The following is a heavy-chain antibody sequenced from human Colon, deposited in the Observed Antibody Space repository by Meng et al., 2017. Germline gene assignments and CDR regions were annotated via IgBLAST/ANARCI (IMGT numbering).Heavy chain of an antibody. CDR2: INHTGNT. CDR3: ARSVRLGVAGKSGAY. CDR1: GGSFRGYS. J-gene: IGHJ4*02. D-gene: IGHD6-19*01. V-gene: IGHV4-34*01. Sequence: GELQRWGGGLWKPSETLSLPCAVYGGSFRGYSWSWIRQPPGKGLEWIGEINHTGNTSYNPSLKSRLTISVDTSKNQFSLNLSSVTAADTALYYCARSVRLGVAGKSGAYWGQGTLVTVSS.